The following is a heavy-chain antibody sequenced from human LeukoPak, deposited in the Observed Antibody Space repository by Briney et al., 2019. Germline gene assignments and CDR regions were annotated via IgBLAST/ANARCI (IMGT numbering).Heavy chain of an antibody. D-gene: IGHD2-2*02. CDR3: ARRSYYCSSTSCYTKYYFDY. J-gene: IGHJ4*02. CDR2: IYPGDSDT. CDR1: GYSFTSYW. V-gene: IGHV5-51*01. Sequence: GESLKISCKGSGYSFTSYWIGWVRQMPGKGLEWMGIIYPGDSDTRYSPSFQGQVTISADKSISTAYLQWSSLKASDTVMYYCARRSYYCSSTSCYTKYYFDYWGQGTLVTVSS.